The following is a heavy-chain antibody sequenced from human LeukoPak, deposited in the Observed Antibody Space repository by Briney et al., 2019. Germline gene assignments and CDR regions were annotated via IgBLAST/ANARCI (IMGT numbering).Heavy chain of an antibody. CDR1: GGSISSGDYY. Sequence: PSQTPSLTCTVSGGSISSGDYYWSWIRQPPGKGLEWIGYIYYSGSTYYNPTLKSRVTISVDTSKNQFSLKLSSVTAADTAVYYCARGTMTTVPHDAFDIWGQGTMVTVSS. D-gene: IGHD4-17*01. J-gene: IGHJ3*02. CDR3: ARGTMTTVPHDAFDI. CDR2: IYYSGST. V-gene: IGHV4-30-4*01.